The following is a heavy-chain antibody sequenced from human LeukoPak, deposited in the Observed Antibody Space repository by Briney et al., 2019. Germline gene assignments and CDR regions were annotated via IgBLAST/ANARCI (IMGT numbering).Heavy chain of an antibody. CDR2: VSGSGGST. V-gene: IGHV3-23*01. J-gene: IGHJ4*02. CDR1: GFTFSSYA. CDR3: AKDLYIVVVPAPAFDY. D-gene: IGHD2-2*01. Sequence: PGGSLRLSCAASGFTFSSYAMSWVRQAPGKGLEWVSAVSGSGGSTYYADSVKGRFTISRDNSKDTLYLQMNSLRAEDTAVYYCAKDLYIVVVPAPAFDYWGQGTLVTVSS.